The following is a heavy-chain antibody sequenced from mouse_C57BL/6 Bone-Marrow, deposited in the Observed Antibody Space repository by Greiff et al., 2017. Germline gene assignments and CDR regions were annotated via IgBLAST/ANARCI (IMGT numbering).Heavy chain of an antibody. V-gene: IGHV5-16*01. CDR3: ARDRINDYGSSDWYFDV. Sequence: EVMLVESEGGLVQPGSSMKLSCTASGFTFSDYYMAWVRQVPEKGLEWVANINYDGSSTYYLDSLKSRFIISRDNAKNILYLQMSSLKSEDTATYYCARDRINDYGSSDWYFDVWGTGTTVTVSS. J-gene: IGHJ1*03. CDR1: GFTFSDYY. CDR2: INYDGSST. D-gene: IGHD1-1*01.